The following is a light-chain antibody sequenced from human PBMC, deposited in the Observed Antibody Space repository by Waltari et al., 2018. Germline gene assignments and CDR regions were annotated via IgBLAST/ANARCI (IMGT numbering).Light chain of an antibody. CDR2: GAS. CDR3: QKYDRLPAT. Sequence: DIVLTQSPGTLSLSPGERGTLSCRASQRVRRFLAWYQKNPGQAPRLLIYGASTRATGIPDRFSGSGSGTDFSLTISRLEPEDFAVYYCQKYDRLPATFGQGTKVEIK. V-gene: IGKV3-20*01. CDR1: QRVRRF. J-gene: IGKJ1*01.